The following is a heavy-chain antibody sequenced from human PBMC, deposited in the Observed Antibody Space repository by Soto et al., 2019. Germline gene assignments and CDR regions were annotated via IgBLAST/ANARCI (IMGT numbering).Heavy chain of an antibody. CDR1: GDSFNNDG. CDR3: ARGALLDWHNYFALDV. Sequence: QVQLVQSGAEVKKPGSSVKVSCKASGDSFNNDGVNWVRQAPGQGLEWVGGIIPHFGPAKYPQKFQGTATITADTPTHTVFMDLLSLTFADTAIYHCARGALLDWHNYFALDVWGQGTSVSVAS. V-gene: IGHV1-69*06. J-gene: IGHJ6*02. CDR2: IIPHFGPA. D-gene: IGHD3-9*01.